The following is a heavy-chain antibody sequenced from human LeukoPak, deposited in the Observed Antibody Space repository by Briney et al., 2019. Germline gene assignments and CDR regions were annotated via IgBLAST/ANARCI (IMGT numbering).Heavy chain of an antibody. CDR2: IRYDGRNK. J-gene: IGHJ4*02. Sequence: GGSLRLSCAASGFTFSDYGMHWVRQAPGKGLEWVAFIRYDGRNKYYADSVKGRFTISRDNSKNTLCLQLNSPRSEDTAVYYCAKDTVGTLNYSDYWGQGTLVAVSS. CDR3: AKDTVGTLNYSDY. V-gene: IGHV3-30*02. CDR1: GFTFSDYG. D-gene: IGHD1-14*01.